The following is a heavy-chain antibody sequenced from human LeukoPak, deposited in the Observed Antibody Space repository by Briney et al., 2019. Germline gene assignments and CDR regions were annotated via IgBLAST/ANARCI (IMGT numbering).Heavy chain of an antibody. CDR1: GFTFSSYS. CDR2: ISSSSSYI. D-gene: IGHD6-19*01. Sequence: GGSLRLSCAASGFTFSSYSMNWVRQAPGKGLEWVSSISSSSSYISYADSMKGRVTISRDNDKNSLYLQMNSLRAEDTAVYYCARGPYSSGWFDYWGQGTLVTVSS. V-gene: IGHV3-21*01. J-gene: IGHJ4*02. CDR3: ARGPYSSGWFDY.